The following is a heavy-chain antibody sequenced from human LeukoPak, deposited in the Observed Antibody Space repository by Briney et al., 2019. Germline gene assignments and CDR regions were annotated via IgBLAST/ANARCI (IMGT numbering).Heavy chain of an antibody. CDR1: GGSISNYY. J-gene: IGHJ4*02. CDR2: IYTTGSS. D-gene: IGHD2-2*02. Sequence: SETLSLTCTVSGGSISNYYWSWVRQPAGKGLEWIGRIYTTGSSNYNPSLKSRVTISVDTSKNQFSLKLSSVTAADTAVYYCASLIPLGYCSSTSCDTFDYWGQGTLVTVSS. V-gene: IGHV4-4*07. CDR3: ASLIPLGYCSSTSCDTFDY.